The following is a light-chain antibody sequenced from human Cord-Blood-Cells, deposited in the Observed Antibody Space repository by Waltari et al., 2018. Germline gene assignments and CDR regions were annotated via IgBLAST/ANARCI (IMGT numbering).Light chain of an antibody. CDR2: GKT. CDR3: NSRGSSGNHVV. Sequence: SSELTQAPAVSVPLRTTVRITCQADSPRSYSTSWYQQKPGKAPVLVSYGKTNRPWGTPDRFSGSSSGNTASFTITGAQAGEEADYYCNSRGSSGNHVVCGGGAKLTVL. CDR1: SPRSYS. J-gene: IGLJ2*01. V-gene: IGLV3-19*01.